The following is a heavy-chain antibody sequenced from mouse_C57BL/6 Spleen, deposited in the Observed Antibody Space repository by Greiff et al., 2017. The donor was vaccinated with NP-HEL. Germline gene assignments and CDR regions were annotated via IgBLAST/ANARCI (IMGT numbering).Heavy chain of an antibody. CDR3: ARGGHSGFAY. J-gene: IGHJ3*01. CDR1: GYTFTSYW. CDR2: IYPSDSET. V-gene: IGHV1-61*01. Sequence: QVQLQQPGAELVRPGSSVKLSCKASGYTFTSYWMDWVKQRPGQGLEWIGNIYPSDSETHYNQKFKDKATLTVDKSSSTAYMQLSSLTSEDSAVYYCARGGHSGFAYWGQGTLVTVSA.